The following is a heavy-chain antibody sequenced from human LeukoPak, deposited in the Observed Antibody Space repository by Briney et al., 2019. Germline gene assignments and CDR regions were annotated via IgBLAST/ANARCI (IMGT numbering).Heavy chain of an antibody. CDR2: IYKTGST. CDR1: GDSITSGGYY. V-gene: IGHV4-31*03. CDR3: ARDVLR. Sequence: SETLSLTCTVSGDSITSGGYYWSWTRQRPGKGLEWIGYIYKTGSTYYNPSLKSRVTMSVDTSRNQFSLKLNSVTAADTAVYYCARDVLRWGQGTLVTVSS. J-gene: IGHJ4*02.